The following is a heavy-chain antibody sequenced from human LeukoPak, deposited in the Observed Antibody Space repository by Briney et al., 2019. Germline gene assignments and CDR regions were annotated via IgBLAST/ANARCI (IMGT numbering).Heavy chain of an antibody. Sequence: GGSLRLSCAASGFTVSSNYMSWVRQAPGKGLEWVSVIYSGGNTYYADSVKGRFTISGDNSKNTLYLQMNSLRAEDTAMYYCARLGPYYFDYWGQGTLVTVSS. D-gene: IGHD3-16*01. CDR2: IYSGGNT. CDR3: ARLGPYYFDY. V-gene: IGHV3-53*01. CDR1: GFTVSSNY. J-gene: IGHJ4*02.